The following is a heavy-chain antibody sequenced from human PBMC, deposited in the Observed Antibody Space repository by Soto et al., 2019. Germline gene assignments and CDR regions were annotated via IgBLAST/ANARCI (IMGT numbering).Heavy chain of an antibody. CDR3: ARHVSYYDILTGYFHGLDV. Sequence: SETLSIICTFWGGPSSRAYSRWIAQPPGRGLEWIGYIYYSGSTNYNPSLKSRVTISVDTSKNQFSLKLSSVTAADTAVYYCARHVSYYDILTGYFHGLDVWGQGTKVTVS. CDR1: GGPSSRAY. D-gene: IGHD3-9*01. CDR2: IYYSGST. V-gene: IGHV4-59*08. J-gene: IGHJ6*02.